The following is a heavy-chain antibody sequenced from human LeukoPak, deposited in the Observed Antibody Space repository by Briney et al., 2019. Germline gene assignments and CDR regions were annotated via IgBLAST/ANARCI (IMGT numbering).Heavy chain of an antibody. Sequence: GASVKVSCKTSGYTFTGYYMHWVRQAPGQGLEWMGWINPNSGGTNYEQRFQGRVTMTRDTSMSTAYMELSRLRSDDTAVYYCARALKGIAVAAYAFDIWGQGTMVTVSS. J-gene: IGHJ3*02. D-gene: IGHD6-19*01. CDR3: ARALKGIAVAAYAFDI. CDR2: INPNSGGT. CDR1: GYTFTGYY. V-gene: IGHV1-2*02.